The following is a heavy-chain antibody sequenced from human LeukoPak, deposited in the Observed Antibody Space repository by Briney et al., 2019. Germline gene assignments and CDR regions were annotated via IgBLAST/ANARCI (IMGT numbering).Heavy chain of an antibody. D-gene: IGHD3-10*01. CDR2: IIVSGGGT. CDR3: ARGVSYPDY. Sequence: GGSLRLSCAASGLTFSSSALSWVRQAPGKGLERVSGIIVSGGGTYYADSVKGRFTISRDNSKNTLYLQMNSLRAEDTAVYYCARGVSYPDYWGQGTLVTVSS. J-gene: IGHJ4*02. CDR1: GLTFSSSA. V-gene: IGHV3-23*01.